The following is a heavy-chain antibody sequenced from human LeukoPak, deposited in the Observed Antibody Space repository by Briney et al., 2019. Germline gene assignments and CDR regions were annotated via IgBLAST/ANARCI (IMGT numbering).Heavy chain of an antibody. Sequence: GGSLRLSCAASGFTFSSHGMDWVRQAPGKGLEWVAVICYDGSNKYYADSVKGRFTISIDNSKNTLYLQMNSLRAEDTAVYYCAKDRTVTTHDYYFDYWGQGTLVTVSS. V-gene: IGHV3-33*06. D-gene: IGHD4-17*01. CDR2: ICYDGSNK. J-gene: IGHJ4*02. CDR1: GFTFSSHG. CDR3: AKDRTVTTHDYYFDY.